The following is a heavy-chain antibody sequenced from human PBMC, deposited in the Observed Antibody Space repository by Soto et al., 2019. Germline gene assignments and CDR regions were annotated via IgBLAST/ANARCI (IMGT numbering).Heavy chain of an antibody. CDR2: INPNSGDP. V-gene: IGHV1-2*02. J-gene: IGHJ3*02. Sequence: QVQLVQSGAEVKKPGASVTVSCKASGYPLSDYYIQWVRQAPGQGLGWMGWINPNSGDPTYAQKFQGRVTMSRDTSINTAYIELRWLRSEATALYYCTREGGGIAAAGSWTAAFDIWGQCTKFTDSS. CDR3: TREGGGIAAAGSWTAAFDI. CDR1: GYPLSDYY. D-gene: IGHD6-13*01.